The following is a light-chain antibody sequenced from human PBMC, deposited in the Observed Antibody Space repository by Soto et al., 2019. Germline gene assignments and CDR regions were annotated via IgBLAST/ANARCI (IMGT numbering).Light chain of an antibody. Sequence: QSALTQPASVSGSPGESITISCTGGSSDVGGYNYVSWYQHNPGKVPKLLIYDVSARLSGVSNRFSGSKSGNTASLTLSGLQAEDEADYYCNSSTSTGTVVFGGGTKVNVI. J-gene: IGLJ3*02. CDR3: NSSTSTGTVV. CDR2: DVS. CDR1: SSDVGGYNY. V-gene: IGLV2-14*03.